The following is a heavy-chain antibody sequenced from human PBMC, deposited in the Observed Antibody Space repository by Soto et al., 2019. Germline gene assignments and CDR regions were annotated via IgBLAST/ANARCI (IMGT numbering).Heavy chain of an antibody. J-gene: IGHJ6*02. Sequence: SVKVSCKASGGTFSSYAISWVRQAPGQGLEWMGGTIPIFGTANYAQKFQGRVTITADKSTSTAYMELSSLRSEDTAVYYCARDVDTAMDYYYYGMDVWGQGTTVTVSS. D-gene: IGHD5-18*01. CDR3: ARDVDTAMDYYYYGMDV. CDR1: GGTFSSYA. CDR2: TIPIFGTA. V-gene: IGHV1-69*06.